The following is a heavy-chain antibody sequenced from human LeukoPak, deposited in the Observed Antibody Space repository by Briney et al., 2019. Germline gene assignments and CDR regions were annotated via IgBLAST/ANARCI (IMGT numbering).Heavy chain of an antibody. Sequence: SETLSLTCAVSGGSISSGGYSWSWIRQPPGKGLEWIGYIYHSGSTYYNPSLKSRVTISVDRSKNQFSLELSSVTAADTAVYYCARGRSDTAMVNDAFDIWGQGTMVTVSS. CDR3: ARGRSDTAMVNDAFDI. CDR2: IYHSGST. CDR1: GGSISSGGYS. V-gene: IGHV4-30-2*01. D-gene: IGHD5-18*01. J-gene: IGHJ3*02.